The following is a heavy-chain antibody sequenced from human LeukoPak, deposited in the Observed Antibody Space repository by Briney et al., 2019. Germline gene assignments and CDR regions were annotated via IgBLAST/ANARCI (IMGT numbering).Heavy chain of an antibody. CDR3: ARCGADIVVVPAAPRAYYFDY. J-gene: IGHJ4*02. Sequence: SETLSLTCAVYGGSFSGYYWSWIRQPPGKGLEWIGEINHSGSTNYNPSLKSRVTISVDTSKNQFSLKLSSVTAADTAVYYCARCGADIVVVPAAPRAYYFDYWGQGTLVTVSS. CDR1: GGSFSGYY. V-gene: IGHV4-34*01. CDR2: INHSGST. D-gene: IGHD2-2*01.